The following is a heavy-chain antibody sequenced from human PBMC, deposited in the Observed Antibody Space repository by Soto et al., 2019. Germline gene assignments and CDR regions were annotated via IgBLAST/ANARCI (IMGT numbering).Heavy chain of an antibody. D-gene: IGHD2-21*02. V-gene: IGHV1-3*01. CDR1: GGTFSSYG. Sequence: ASVKVSCKASGGTFSSYGISWVRQAPGQGLEWMGWISAGNGNTKYAQKFQGRVTITRDTSASTAYMELSSLRSEDTAVYYCARSIVVVTALDYWGQGTLVTVSS. CDR2: ISAGNGNT. CDR3: ARSIVVVTALDY. J-gene: IGHJ4*02.